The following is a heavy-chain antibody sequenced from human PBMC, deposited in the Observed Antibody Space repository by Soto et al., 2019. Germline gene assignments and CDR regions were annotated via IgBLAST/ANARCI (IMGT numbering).Heavy chain of an antibody. CDR2: IWYDGSKK. CDR3: EAGNWPYVPFDS. D-gene: IGHD1-1*01. Sequence: QVQLVESGGGVVQPGRSLRLSCASSGFTFSSSAMHWVRQAPGKGLEWVAVIWYDGSKKYYADSVKGRFTISRDNSQSTMFLQTDSLRAEETAVYYREAGNWPYVPFDSLGEGILVTVSS. J-gene: IGHJ4*02. CDR1: GFTFSSSA. V-gene: IGHV3-33*01.